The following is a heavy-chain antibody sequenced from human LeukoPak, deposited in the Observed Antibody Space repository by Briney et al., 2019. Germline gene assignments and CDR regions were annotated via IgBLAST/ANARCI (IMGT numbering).Heavy chain of an antibody. CDR1: GGTFSSYA. CDR2: IIPIFGTA. CDR3: ARSGSGWYGDYYYYYGMDV. J-gene: IGHJ6*02. Sequence: ASVKVSCKASGGTFSSYAISWVRRAPGQGLEWMGGIIPIFGTANYAQKFQGRVTITADESTSTAYMELSSLRSEDTAVYYCARSGSGWYGDYYYYYGMDVWGQGTTVTVSS. V-gene: IGHV1-69*13. D-gene: IGHD6-19*01.